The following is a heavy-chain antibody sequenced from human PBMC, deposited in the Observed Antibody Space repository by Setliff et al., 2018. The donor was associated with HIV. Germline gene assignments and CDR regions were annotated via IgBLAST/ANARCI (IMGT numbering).Heavy chain of an antibody. D-gene: IGHD1-26*01. J-gene: IGHJ3*01. V-gene: IGHV3-23*01. CDR1: GFVFYSFG. Sequence: PGGSLRLSCVASGFVFYSFGMNWVRQTPEKGLEWVSAISPGSDITYYADSVKGRFTISRDDGNNMLFLQMNSLSPEDTAIYYCAKPTSGLYPRSFALWGQGTKVTASS. CDR3: AKPTSGLYPRSFAL. CDR2: ISPGSDIT.